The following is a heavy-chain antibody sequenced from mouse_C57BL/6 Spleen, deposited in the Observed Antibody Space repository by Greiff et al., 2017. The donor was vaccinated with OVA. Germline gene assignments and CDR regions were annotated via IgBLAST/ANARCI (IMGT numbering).Heavy chain of an antibody. CDR2: INPSTGGT. Sequence: EVQLQQSGPELVKPGASVKISCKASGYSFTGYYMNWVKQSPEKSLEWIGEINPSTGGTTYNQKFKAKATLTVDKSSSTAYMQLKSLTSEDSAVYYCARNYYGNYDYAMDYWGQGTSVTVSS. CDR3: ARNYYGNYDYAMDY. J-gene: IGHJ4*01. V-gene: IGHV1-42*01. CDR1: GYSFTGYY. D-gene: IGHD2-1*01.